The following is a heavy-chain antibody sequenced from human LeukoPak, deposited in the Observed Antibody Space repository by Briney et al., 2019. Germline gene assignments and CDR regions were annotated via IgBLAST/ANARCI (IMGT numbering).Heavy chain of an antibody. CDR3: ARGRSSGWYSRWFDP. Sequence: GGSLRLSCAASGFTFSSYGMHWVRQAPGKGLEWVAVIWYDGSNKYYADSVEGRFTISRDNSKNTLYLQMNSLRAEDTAVYYCARGRSSGWYSRWFDPWGQGTLVTVSS. V-gene: IGHV3-33*01. D-gene: IGHD6-19*01. CDR1: GFTFSSYG. CDR2: IWYDGSNK. J-gene: IGHJ5*02.